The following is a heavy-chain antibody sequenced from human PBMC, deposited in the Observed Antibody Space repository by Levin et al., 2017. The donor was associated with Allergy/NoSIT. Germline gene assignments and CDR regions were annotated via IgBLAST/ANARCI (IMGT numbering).Heavy chain of an antibody. CDR1: GYTFTDYW. CDR3: ARGGSHHGFDI. J-gene: IGHJ3*02. CDR2: IVTNNGGT. D-gene: IGHD3-16*02. Sequence: ASVKVSCEASGYTFTDYWIHWVRQAPGQGLQWMGWIVTNNGGTNYAQDFRDRVTMTRDTSIGTVYMEMTSLRSDDAAMYYCARGGSHHGFDIWGQGTVVTVSS. V-gene: IGHV1-2*02.